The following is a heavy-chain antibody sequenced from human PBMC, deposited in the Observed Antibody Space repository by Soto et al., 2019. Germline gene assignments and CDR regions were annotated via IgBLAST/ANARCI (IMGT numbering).Heavy chain of an antibody. CDR3: VRGRGCSSINCYFGFDL. Sequence: QVQLQESGPGLVKPSETLPLTCTVSGGSISSYYWSWIRQLPGKGLEWIGYIYYSGSTNYSPSLKSRVTISLDTSKYQFSLQLSSVTAADTAVYYCVRGRGCSSINCYFGFDLWGQGTLVTVSS. J-gene: IGHJ4*02. CDR2: IYYSGST. D-gene: IGHD2-2*01. V-gene: IGHV4-59*01. CDR1: GGSISSYY.